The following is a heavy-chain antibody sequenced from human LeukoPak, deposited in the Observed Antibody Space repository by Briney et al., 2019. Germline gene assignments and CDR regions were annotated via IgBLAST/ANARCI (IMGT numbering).Heavy chain of an antibody. CDR1: GFTFSTYG. Sequence: GGSLRLSCAASGFTFSTYGMHWVRQAPGKGLEWVAVISYDGSNKYYADSVKGRFTISRDNSKNTLYLQMNSLRAEDTAVYYCATHTMVRGVIDYWGQGTLVTVSS. J-gene: IGHJ4*02. CDR2: ISYDGSNK. D-gene: IGHD3-10*01. CDR3: ATHTMVRGVIDY. V-gene: IGHV3-30*03.